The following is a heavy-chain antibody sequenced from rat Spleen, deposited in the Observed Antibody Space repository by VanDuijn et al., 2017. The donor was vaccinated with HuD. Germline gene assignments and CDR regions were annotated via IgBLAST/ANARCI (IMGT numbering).Heavy chain of an antibody. Sequence: EVQLVASGGGLVQPGRSLKLSCAASGFTFSYYDMAWVPHAPTKGLEWVASISPSGDSTYYRDSVKGRFTVSRDNAKSTLYLQMDSLRSEDTATYYCARRTYPYWYFDFWGPGTMVTVSS. D-gene: IGHD1-9*01. CDR2: ISPSGDST. CDR1: GFTFSYYD. J-gene: IGHJ1*01. V-gene: IGHV5-25*01. CDR3: ARRTYPYWYFDF.